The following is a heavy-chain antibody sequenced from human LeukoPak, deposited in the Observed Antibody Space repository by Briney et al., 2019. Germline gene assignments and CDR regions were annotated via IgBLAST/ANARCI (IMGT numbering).Heavy chain of an antibody. CDR1: GGTFSSYA. Sequence: SVKVSCKASGGTFSSYAISWVRQAPGQGLEWMGGIIPIFGTANYAQKFQGRVTITADESTSTAYMELSSLRSEDTAVYYCARGDVQIYYYDSSGYSPFDYWGQGTLVTVSS. CDR2: IIPIFGTA. V-gene: IGHV1-69*01. D-gene: IGHD3-22*01. CDR3: ARGDVQIYYYDSSGYSPFDY. J-gene: IGHJ4*02.